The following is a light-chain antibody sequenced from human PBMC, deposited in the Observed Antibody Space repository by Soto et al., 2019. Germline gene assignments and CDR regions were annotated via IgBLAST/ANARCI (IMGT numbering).Light chain of an antibody. J-gene: IGKJ3*01. CDR1: QDISNY. CDR2: DAS. V-gene: IGKV1-33*01. CDR3: QQYDNLLFT. Sequence: DIQMTQSPSSLTASVGDRVTITCQASQDISNYLNWYQQKPGKAPKLLIYDASNLEPGVPSRFSGSGSGTDFTFTISSLQPEDIATYYCQQYDNLLFTFGPGTKVDIK.